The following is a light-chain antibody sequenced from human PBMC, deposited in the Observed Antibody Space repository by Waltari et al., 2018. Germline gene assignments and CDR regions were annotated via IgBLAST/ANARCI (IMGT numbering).Light chain of an antibody. J-gene: IGKJ1*01. V-gene: IGKV3-20*01. CDR1: QSVSSSY. CDR3: QHSGDSRWT. CDR2: GAS. Sequence: EFVLTQSPGTLSLSPGERATLPCRASQSVSSSYLAWYQQRPGQAPRLLIYGASSRATGIPDRFSGSGSATDFTLTINRLEPEDFAVYYCQHSGDSRWTFGQGTKVEIK.